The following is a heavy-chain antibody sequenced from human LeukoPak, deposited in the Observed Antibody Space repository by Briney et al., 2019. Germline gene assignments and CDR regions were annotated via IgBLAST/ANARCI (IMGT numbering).Heavy chain of an antibody. CDR1: GFTFSDFS. V-gene: IGHV3-7*01. CDR3: ARQRGDILTGYYMPRGFDY. Sequence: GGSLRLSCLASGFTFSDFSMSWVRQAPGKGLEWVARIMQNGIDTYYVDPVAGRFTIFRDNAKNSLYLQMNNLRAEDTAVYYCARQRGDILTGYYMPRGFDYWGQGTLVTVSS. D-gene: IGHD3-9*01. CDR2: IMQNGIDT. J-gene: IGHJ4*02.